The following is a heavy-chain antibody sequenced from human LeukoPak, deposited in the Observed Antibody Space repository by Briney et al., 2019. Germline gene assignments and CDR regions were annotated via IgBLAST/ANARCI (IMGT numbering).Heavy chain of an antibody. CDR1: GGSISSGGYY. V-gene: IGHV4-31*01. CDR3: ARDQRNYYYDSSPWDWFDP. CDR2: IYYSGST. D-gene: IGHD3-22*01. J-gene: IGHJ5*02. Sequence: SETLSLTCTVSGGSISSGGYYWSWIRQHPGKGLEWIGYIYYSGSTYYNPSLKSQVTISVDTSKNQFSLKLSSVTAADTAVYYCARDQRNYYYDSSPWDWFDPWGQGTLVTVSS.